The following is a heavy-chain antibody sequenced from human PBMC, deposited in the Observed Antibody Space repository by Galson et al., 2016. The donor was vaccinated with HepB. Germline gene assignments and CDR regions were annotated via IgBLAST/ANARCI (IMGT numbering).Heavy chain of an antibody. CDR1: GGSISSSSYY. D-gene: IGHD3-3*01. CDR3: ARPDVLRFLEWLSENPGENAFDI. CDR2: IYSSGST. J-gene: IGHJ3*02. V-gene: IGHV4-39*01. Sequence: ETLSLTCTVSGGSISSSSYYWGWIRQPPGKVLEWIGSIYSSGSTYYNPSLKSRVIISVDTSKNRFSLKLSSVTAADTAVYYCARPDVLRFLEWLSENPGENAFDIWGQGTMVTVSS.